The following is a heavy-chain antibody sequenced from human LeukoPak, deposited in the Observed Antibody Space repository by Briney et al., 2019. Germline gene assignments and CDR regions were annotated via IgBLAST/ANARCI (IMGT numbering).Heavy chain of an antibody. J-gene: IGHJ6*03. V-gene: IGHV1-69*05. CDR1: GGTFSSYA. CDR2: IIPIFGTA. D-gene: IGHD3-3*01. Sequence: SVKVSCKASGGTFSSYAISWVRQAPGQGLEWMGGIIPIFGTANYAQKFQGRVTITTDESTSTAYMELSSLRSEDTVVYYCARGVKAIFGVVIGTGYYMDVWGKGTTVTVSS. CDR3: ARGVKAIFGVVIGTGYYMDV.